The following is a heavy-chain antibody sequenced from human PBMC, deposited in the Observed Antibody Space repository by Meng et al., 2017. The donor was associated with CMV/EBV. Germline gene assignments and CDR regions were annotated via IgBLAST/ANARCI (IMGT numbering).Heavy chain of an antibody. Sequence: GGSLRLSCAASGFTFSSYSMNWVRQAPGKGLEWVSSISSSSSYIYYADSVKGRFTISRDNAKNSLYLQMNSLRAEDTAVYYCARAGVAYCSSTSRYGYFDYWGQGTLVTVSS. V-gene: IGHV3-21*01. CDR3: ARAGVAYCSSTSRYGYFDY. CDR2: ISSSSSYI. D-gene: IGHD2-2*01. J-gene: IGHJ4*02. CDR1: GFTFSSYS.